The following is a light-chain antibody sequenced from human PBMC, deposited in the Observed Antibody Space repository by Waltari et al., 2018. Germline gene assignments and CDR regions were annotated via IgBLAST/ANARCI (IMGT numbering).Light chain of an antibody. CDR2: KAS. Sequence: DIQMTQSPAPLSASVGARVTITCRASQSVTDWLAWYQQKPGNAPRLLIYKASILESGVSSRFSGSGSGTEFTLTISSLQPDDFATYYCQQYNGLSTTFGPGTKVDI. J-gene: IGKJ3*01. V-gene: IGKV1-5*03. CDR3: QQYNGLSTT. CDR1: QSVTDW.